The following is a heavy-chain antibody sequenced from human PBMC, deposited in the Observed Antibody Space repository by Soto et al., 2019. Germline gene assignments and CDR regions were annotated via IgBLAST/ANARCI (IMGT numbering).Heavy chain of an antibody. CDR3: ARHKXRSGIVVVVAATFWFDP. J-gene: IGHJ5*02. Sequence: ASETLSLTCTVSGGSISSSSYYWGWIRQPPGKGLEWIGSIYYSGSTYYNPSLKSRVTISVDTSKNQFSLKLSSVTAADTAVYYCARHKXRSGIVVVVAATFWFDPWGPGTLVTVSS. CDR2: IYYSGST. V-gene: IGHV4-39*01. D-gene: IGHD2-15*01. CDR1: GGSISSSSYY.